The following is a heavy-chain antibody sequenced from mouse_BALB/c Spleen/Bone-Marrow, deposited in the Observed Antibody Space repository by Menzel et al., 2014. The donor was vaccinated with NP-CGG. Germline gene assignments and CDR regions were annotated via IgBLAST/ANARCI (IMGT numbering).Heavy chain of an antibody. CDR2: IWAGGST. V-gene: IGHV2-9*02. J-gene: IGHJ4*01. CDR3: ARGLQYYAMDY. CDR1: GFSLTSYG. Sequence: QVQLQQSGPGLVAPSQSLSTTCTVSGFSLTSYGVHWVRQPPGKGLEWLGVIWAGGSTNYNSALMSRLSISKDNSKSQVFLKMNSLQTDDTAMYYCARGLQYYAMDYWGQGTSVTVSS. D-gene: IGHD2-4*01.